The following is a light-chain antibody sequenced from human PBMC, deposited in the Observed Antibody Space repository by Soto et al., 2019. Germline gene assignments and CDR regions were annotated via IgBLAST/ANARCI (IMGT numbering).Light chain of an antibody. J-gene: IGKJ4*01. CDR3: QQYCSSPLT. Sequence: EIVLTQSPGTLSLSPGERATLSCRASQSVSSSYLAWYQQKPGQAPRLLIYGAYIRATGIPDRFSGSGSGTDFTLTISRLEPEDFAVYYCQQYCSSPLTFGGGTKVEIK. CDR2: GAY. V-gene: IGKV3-20*01. CDR1: QSVSSSY.